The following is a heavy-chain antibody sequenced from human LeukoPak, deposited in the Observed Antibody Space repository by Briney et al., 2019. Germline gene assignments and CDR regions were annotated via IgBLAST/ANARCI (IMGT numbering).Heavy chain of an antibody. CDR3: ARGSDSGSYPSYFDY. CDR1: GFTVSGNY. V-gene: IGHV3-66*01. CDR2: IYSGDST. Sequence: GGSLRLSCAASGFTVSGNYMSWVRQAPGKGLEWVSIIYSGDSTYYADSVKGRFTISRDNSKNTLYLQMNSLRAEDTAVYYCARGSDSGSYPSYFDYWGQGTLVTVSS. D-gene: IGHD1-26*01. J-gene: IGHJ4*02.